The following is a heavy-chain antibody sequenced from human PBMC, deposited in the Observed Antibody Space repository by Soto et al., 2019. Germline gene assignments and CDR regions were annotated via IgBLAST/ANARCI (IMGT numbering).Heavy chain of an antibody. Sequence: PGGSLRLSCAASGFTFTRYSMNWVRQAPGKGLEWVSSISSTTNYIYYGDSMKGRFTISRDNGKNSLYLEIHSLRAEDTAVYYCARESEDLTSNFDYWGQGTPVTVSS. CDR3: ARESEDLTSNFDY. CDR1: GFTFTRYS. CDR2: ISSTTNYI. J-gene: IGHJ4*02. V-gene: IGHV3-21*06.